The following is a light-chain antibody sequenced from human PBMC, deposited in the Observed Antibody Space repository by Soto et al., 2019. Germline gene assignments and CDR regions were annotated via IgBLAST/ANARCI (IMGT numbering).Light chain of an antibody. CDR3: QQYGSSVT. CDR1: QSVSSRF. CDR2: GVS. J-gene: IGKJ3*01. Sequence: EIVLTQSPGTLSLSPGERATLSCRASQSVSSRFLAWYQQKPGQAPRLLIYGVSSRATGIPDRFSGSGSGTEFTLTINRLEPEDFAMYYCQQYGSSVTFGPGTKVDIK. V-gene: IGKV3-20*01.